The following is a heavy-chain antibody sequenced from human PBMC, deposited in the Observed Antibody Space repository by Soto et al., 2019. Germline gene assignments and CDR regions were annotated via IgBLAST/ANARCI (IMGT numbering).Heavy chain of an antibody. CDR2: ISAGGSDT. Sequence: EVQLLDSGGGWVQPGGFLSLSCVASGFVFSDYAMSWVRQAPGKGLEWVSAISAGGSDTYYADTVKGRFTVSRVNSNNTLYQQINTPGDEDPAIYYCADVPVWCCSSNRYTEGFDSWGQGTLVTVSS. CDR3: ADVPVWCCSSNRYTEGFDS. D-gene: IGHD2-8*02. J-gene: IGHJ4*02. V-gene: IGHV3-23*01. CDR1: GFVFSDYA.